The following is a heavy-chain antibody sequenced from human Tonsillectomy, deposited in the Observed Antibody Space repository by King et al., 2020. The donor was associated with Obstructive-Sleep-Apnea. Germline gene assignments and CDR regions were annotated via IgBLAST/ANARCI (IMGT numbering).Heavy chain of an antibody. CDR3: ARTGYSYGPNWYFDL. D-gene: IGHD5-18*01. J-gene: IGHJ2*01. CDR2: LYSVGST. CDR1: GFTVSGNY. V-gene: IGHV3-53*04. Sequence: VQLVESGGGLVPPGGSLRLSCAASGFTVSGNYISWGRQAPGKGLEGVSVLYSVGSTNYADSVKGRFTISRHNSKNTLYLQMNSLRAEDTAVYYCARTGYSYGPNWYFDLWGRGTLVTVSS.